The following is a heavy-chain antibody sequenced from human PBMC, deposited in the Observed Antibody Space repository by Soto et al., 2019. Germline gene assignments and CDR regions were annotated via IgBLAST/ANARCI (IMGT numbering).Heavy chain of an antibody. CDR2: INPNSGGT. CDR3: ARDKVATRSFVSGMAV. V-gene: IGHV1-2*04. Sequence: ASVKVSCKASGYTFTGYYMHWVRQAPGQGLEWMGWINPNSGGTNYAQKFQGWVTMTRDTSISTAYMELSRLRSDDTAVYYCARDKVATRSFVSGMAVRGQRTTVTVS. J-gene: IGHJ6*02. CDR1: GYTFTGYY. D-gene: IGHD5-12*01.